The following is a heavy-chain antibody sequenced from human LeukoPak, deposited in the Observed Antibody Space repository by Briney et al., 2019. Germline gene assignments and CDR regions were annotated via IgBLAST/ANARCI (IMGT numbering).Heavy chain of an antibody. CDR2: IYTSGST. CDR3: ARAADFGDYSDY. J-gene: IGHJ4*02. D-gene: IGHD4-17*01. Sequence: SQTLSLTCTVSGGSISSGSYYWSWIRQPAGKGLEWIGRIYTSGSTNYNPSLKSRVTISVDTSKNQFSLKLSSVTAADTAVYYYARAADFGDYSDYWGQGTLVTVSS. V-gene: IGHV4-61*02. CDR1: GGSISSGSYY.